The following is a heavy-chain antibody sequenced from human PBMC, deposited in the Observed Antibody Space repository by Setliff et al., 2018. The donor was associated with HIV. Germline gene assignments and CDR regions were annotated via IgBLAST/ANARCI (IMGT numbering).Heavy chain of an antibody. CDR2: INHRGST. V-gene: IGHV4-34*01. CDR3: ARGSVFWDRGNHYQYMDV. D-gene: IGHD3-10*01. J-gene: IGHJ6*03. Sequence: PSETLSLTCAIYGGSFGGYFWIWIRQPPGKGLEWIGEINHRGSTNYNSSLKSRVTIGVDTSKNQFSLNLSAVTAADTAVYYCARGSVFWDRGNHYQYMDVWATGTTVTVSS. CDR1: GGSFGGYF.